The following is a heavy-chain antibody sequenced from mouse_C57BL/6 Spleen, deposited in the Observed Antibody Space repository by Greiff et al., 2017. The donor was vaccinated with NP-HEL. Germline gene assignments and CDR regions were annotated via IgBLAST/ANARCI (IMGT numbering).Heavy chain of an antibody. V-gene: IGHV1-42*01. J-gene: IGHJ2*01. Sequence: VQLQQSGPELVKPGASVKISCKASGYSFTGYYMNWVKQSPEKSLEWIGEINPRTGGTTYNQKFKAKATLTVDKSSSTAYMQLKSLTSEDSAVYYCARWYYYYDVYYYDYWGQGTTLTVSS. D-gene: IGHD2-4*01. CDR1: GYSFTGYY. CDR2: INPRTGGT. CDR3: ARWYYYYDVYYYDY.